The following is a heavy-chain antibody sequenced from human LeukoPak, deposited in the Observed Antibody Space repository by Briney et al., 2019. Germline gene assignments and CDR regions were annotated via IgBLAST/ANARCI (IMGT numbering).Heavy chain of an antibody. CDR1: GFTLDDYG. J-gene: IGHJ3*02. CDR3: ARNERTGWELLDHDAFDI. CDR2: INWNGGST. Sequence: PGGSLRLSCAASGFTLDDYGMSWVRQAPGKGLEWVSGINWNGGSTGYADPVKGRFTISRDNAKNSLYLQMNSLRAEDTALYYCARNERTGWELLDHDAFDIWGQGTMVTVSS. D-gene: IGHD1-26*01. V-gene: IGHV3-20*04.